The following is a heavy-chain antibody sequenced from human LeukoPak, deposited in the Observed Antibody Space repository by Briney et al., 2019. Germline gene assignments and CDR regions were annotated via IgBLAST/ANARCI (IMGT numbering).Heavy chain of an antibody. CDR2: INPNSGGP. D-gene: IGHD1-26*01. V-gene: IGHV1-2*02. CDR3: AREKEVIVGATEFDY. CDR1: GYTFTGYY. J-gene: IGHJ4*02. Sequence: GASVKVSCKASGYTFTGYYMHWVRQAPGQGLEWMGWINPNSGGPNYAQKFQGRVTMTRDTSISTAYMELSRLRSDDTAVYYCAREKEVIVGATEFDYWGQGTLVTVSS.